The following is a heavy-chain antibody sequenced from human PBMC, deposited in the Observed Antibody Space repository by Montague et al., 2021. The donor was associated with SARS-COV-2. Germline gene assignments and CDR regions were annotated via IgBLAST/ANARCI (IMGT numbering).Heavy chain of an antibody. CDR2: ISDGGAV. Sequence: SETLSLTCTVSGGSITGYYWSWLRRSPGKGLEWIAYISDGGAVNYNPSLGSRVTISTDTSKNHLSLKVNSVTAADTAVYYCVRDHPYGGPRGAYDIWGQGTVVTVSS. CDR3: VRDHPYGGPRGAYDI. J-gene: IGHJ3*02. V-gene: IGHV4-59*01. CDR1: GGSITGYY. D-gene: IGHD4-23*01.